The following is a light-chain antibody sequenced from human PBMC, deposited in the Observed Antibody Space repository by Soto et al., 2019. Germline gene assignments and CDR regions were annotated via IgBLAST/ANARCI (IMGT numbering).Light chain of an antibody. CDR3: LQHNTYPLT. J-gene: IGKJ4*01. CDR1: QDIRKD. Sequence: DIQMTQSPSSLSGSVGDRVTITCRASQDIRKDLGWYQQKPGKAPKRLIYAASTLQSGVPSRFSGSGSGTEFTLTITSLQPEDFATYYCLQHNTYPLTFGRGTKVEI. CDR2: AAS. V-gene: IGKV1-17*01.